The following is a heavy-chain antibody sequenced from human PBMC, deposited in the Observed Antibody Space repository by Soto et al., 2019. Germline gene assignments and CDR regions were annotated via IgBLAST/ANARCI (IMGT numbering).Heavy chain of an antibody. CDR1: GFTFSSYA. CDR2: ISYDGSNK. D-gene: IGHD6-19*01. CDR3: AREKSSQWLASFDF. J-gene: IGHJ4*02. V-gene: IGHV3-30-3*01. Sequence: GGSLRLSCAASGFTFSSYAMHWVRQAPGKGLEWVAVISYDGSNKYYADSVKGRFTISRDNSKNTLYLQMNSLRAEDTAVYYCAREKSSQWLASFDFWGQGTLVTVSS.